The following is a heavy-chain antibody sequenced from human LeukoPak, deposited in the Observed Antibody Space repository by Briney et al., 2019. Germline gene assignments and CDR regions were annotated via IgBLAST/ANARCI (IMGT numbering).Heavy chain of an antibody. J-gene: IGHJ6*03. V-gene: IGHV4-38-2*01. CDR2: LYHPDST. CDR1: AYSISRGYN. Sequence: PSETLSLTCAVSAYSISRGYNWVWIRQPPGKGLEWIGSLYHPDSTYYNPSLKSRVTMSVDTSRNQFSLRLSFVTAADTAVYYCARQYDSYFYYYLDLWGTGTTVTVSS. CDR3: ARQYDSYFYYYLDL. D-gene: IGHD2-2*01.